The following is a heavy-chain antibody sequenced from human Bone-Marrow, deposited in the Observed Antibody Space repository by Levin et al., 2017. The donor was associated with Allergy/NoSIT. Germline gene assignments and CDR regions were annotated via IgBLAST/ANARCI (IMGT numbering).Heavy chain of an antibody. D-gene: IGHD4-17*01. Sequence: SVKVSCKASGGTFSSYAISWVRQAPGQGLEWMGGIIPIFGTANYAQKFQGRVTITADESTSTAYMELSSLRSEDTAVYYCATRQHRTTVTQFFYYYYDYMDVWGKGTTVTVSS. V-gene: IGHV1-69*13. CDR2: IIPIFGTA. CDR1: GGTFSSYA. J-gene: IGHJ6*03. CDR3: ATRQHRTTVTQFFYYYYDYMDV.